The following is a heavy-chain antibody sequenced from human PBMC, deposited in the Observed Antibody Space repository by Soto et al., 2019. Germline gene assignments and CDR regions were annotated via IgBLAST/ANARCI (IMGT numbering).Heavy chain of an antibody. V-gene: IGHV1-46*03. Sequence: ASVKVSCKASGYTFTSYYIHWVRQAPGQGLEWMGIINPSGGSTSYAQKFQGRVTMTRDTSTSTVYMELSSLRSEDTAVYYCARGGYCSGGSCLRGLPYYYYGMDVWGQGTTVTVSS. CDR1: GYTFTSYY. CDR2: INPSGGST. D-gene: IGHD2-15*01. CDR3: ARGGYCSGGSCLRGLPYYYYGMDV. J-gene: IGHJ6*02.